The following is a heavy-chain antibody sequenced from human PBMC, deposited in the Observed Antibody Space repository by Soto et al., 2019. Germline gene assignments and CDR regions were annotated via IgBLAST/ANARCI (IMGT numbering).Heavy chain of an antibody. CDR2: ITPDSGPT. CDR1: GYSFTGYY. V-gene: IGHV1-2*02. Sequence: HEHLVQSGAEVKRPGASLKVSCKASGYSFTGYYIHWVRQAPGQGLEWMGWITPDSGPTNYAQNLQGRVTLTSHTSISNASTDLTSLTSDNTTVYYCARGDYGTGGYPFPYFDYWGQGTLVIVSS. D-gene: IGHD2-8*02. CDR3: ARGDYGTGGYPFPYFDY. J-gene: IGHJ4*02.